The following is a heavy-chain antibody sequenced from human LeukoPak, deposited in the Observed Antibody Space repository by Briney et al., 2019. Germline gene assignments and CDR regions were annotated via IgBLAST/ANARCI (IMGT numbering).Heavy chain of an antibody. J-gene: IGHJ4*02. CDR1: GGTFSSYA. D-gene: IGHD1-26*01. Sequence: SVKVSCKASGGTFSSYAISWVRQAPGQGLEWMGRIIPILGIANYAQKFQGRVTITAVKSTSTAYMELSSLRSEDTAVYYCARAKESGSYLDYWGQGTLVTVSS. CDR3: ARAKESGSYLDY. CDR2: IIPILGIA. V-gene: IGHV1-69*04.